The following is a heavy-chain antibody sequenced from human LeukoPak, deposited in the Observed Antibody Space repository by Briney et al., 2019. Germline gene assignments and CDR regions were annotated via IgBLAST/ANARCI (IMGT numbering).Heavy chain of an antibody. V-gene: IGHV3-7*03. CDR1: GFTFSSYW. Sequence: PGGSLRLSCAASGFTFSSYWISWVRQAPGRGLEWVANINQDGSEKYYVDSVKGRFTISRDNAKSSSYLQMNSLRDEDTAVYFCARALWNSGCVWSQGTLVTVSS. J-gene: IGHJ4*02. CDR3: ARALWNSGCV. CDR2: INQDGSEK. D-gene: IGHD1-7*01.